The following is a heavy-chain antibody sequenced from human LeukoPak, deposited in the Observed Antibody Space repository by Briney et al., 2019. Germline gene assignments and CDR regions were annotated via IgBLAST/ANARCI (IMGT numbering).Heavy chain of an antibody. Sequence: GASVKVSCKASGYTFTDSYMHWVRQAPGQGLEWMGWINPKSGDTNYAHNFQGRVTMTRDTSISTGYMELSRLRSDDTAVYYCASVSGKYWVWFAFDMWGQGTMVTVSS. CDR1: GYTFTDSY. CDR2: INPKSGDT. V-gene: IGHV1-2*07. J-gene: IGHJ3*02. D-gene: IGHD1-26*01. CDR3: ASVSGKYWVWFAFDM.